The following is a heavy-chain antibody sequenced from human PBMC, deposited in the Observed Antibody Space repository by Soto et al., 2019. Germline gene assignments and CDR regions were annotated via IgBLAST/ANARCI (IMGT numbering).Heavy chain of an antibody. J-gene: IGHJ6*02. CDR3: AREGYYYGSGSYSPPRYYGMDV. Sequence: QTQLVQSGAEVKKAGASVKVSCKASGYTFTNYGISWVRQALGQGLEWMGWISAYNDNTNYAQKFQGRVTLTTDTSPRTAYMELRSLTSDDTAVYYCAREGYYYGSGSYSPPRYYGMDVWGQGTTVTVFS. CDR2: ISAYNDNT. D-gene: IGHD3-10*01. V-gene: IGHV1-18*01. CDR1: GYTFTNYG.